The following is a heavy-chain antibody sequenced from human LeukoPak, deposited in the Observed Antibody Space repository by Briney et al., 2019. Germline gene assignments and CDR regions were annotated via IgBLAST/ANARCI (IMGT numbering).Heavy chain of an antibody. V-gene: IGHV3-48*04. CDR2: ITSSSSTI. J-gene: IGHJ4*02. Sequence: PGGSLRLSCAASGFTFSTYSMNWVRQAPGKGLEWVSYITSSSSTIYYADSVKGRFTMSRDNAKNSLYLQMNSLRAEDTAVYYCARGGQVWPVDYWGQGTLVTVSS. CDR3: ARGGQVWPVDY. CDR1: GFTFSTYS. D-gene: IGHD5-18*01.